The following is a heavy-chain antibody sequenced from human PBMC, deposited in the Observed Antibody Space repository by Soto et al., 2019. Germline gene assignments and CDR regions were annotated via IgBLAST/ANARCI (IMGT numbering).Heavy chain of an antibody. Sequence: SETLSLTCTVSGGSISSGGYYWSWIRQHPGKGLEWIGYIYYSGSTYYNPSLKSRVTISVDTSKNQFSLKLSSVTAADTAVYYCARDCLHYYDSSGYQPHESFDPWGQGTLVTVSS. CDR2: IYYSGST. V-gene: IGHV4-31*03. J-gene: IGHJ5*02. D-gene: IGHD3-22*01. CDR1: GGSISSGGYY. CDR3: ARDCLHYYDSSGYQPHESFDP.